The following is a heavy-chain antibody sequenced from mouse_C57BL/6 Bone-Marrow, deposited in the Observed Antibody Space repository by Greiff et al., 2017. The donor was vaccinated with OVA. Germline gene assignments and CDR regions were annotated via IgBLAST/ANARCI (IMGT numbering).Heavy chain of an antibody. D-gene: IGHD1-1*01. CDR2: IFPGSGST. Sequence: QVQLKESGPELVKPGASVKISCKASGYTFTDYYINWVKQRPGQGLEWIGWIFPGSGSTYYNEKFKGKATLTVDKSSSTAYMLLSSLTSEDSAVYFCARSYGSSWGFAYWGQGTLVTVSA. CDR1: GYTFTDYY. J-gene: IGHJ3*01. V-gene: IGHV1-75*01. CDR3: ARSYGSSWGFAY.